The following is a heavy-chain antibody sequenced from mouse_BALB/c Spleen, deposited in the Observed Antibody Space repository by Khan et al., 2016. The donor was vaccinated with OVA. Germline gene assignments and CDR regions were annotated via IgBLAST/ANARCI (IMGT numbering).Heavy chain of an antibody. CDR1: GYTFTSYW. J-gene: IGHJ2*01. CDR2: INPTSGYT. Sequence: QVQLQQSGAELAKPGASVKMSCTASGYTFTSYWMHWIIQRPGQGLEWIGYINPTSGYTDYNQTFKDKATLTADKSSSTAYMQLSSLTSDDSAVYYCARDRIDYWGQGTALTVSS. CDR3: ARDRIDY. V-gene: IGHV1-7*01.